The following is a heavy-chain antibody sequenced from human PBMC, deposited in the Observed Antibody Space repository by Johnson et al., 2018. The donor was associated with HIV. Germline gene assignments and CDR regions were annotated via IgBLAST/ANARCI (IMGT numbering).Heavy chain of an antibody. CDR3: ARGHSPDAFDI. Sequence: EQLVESGGGVVQPGRSLRLSCAASGFTVSSNYMSWVRQAPGKGLEWVSVIYSGGSTYYADSVKGRFTISRDNSKNTLFLQMNSLRAEDTAVYYCARGHSPDAFDIWGQGTIVTVSS. J-gene: IGHJ3*02. CDR1: GFTVSSNY. CDR2: IYSGGST. V-gene: IGHV3-53*01. D-gene: IGHD6-13*01.